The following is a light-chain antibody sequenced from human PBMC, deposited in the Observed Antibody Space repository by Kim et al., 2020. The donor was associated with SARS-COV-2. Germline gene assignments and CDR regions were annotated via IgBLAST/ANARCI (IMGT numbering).Light chain of an antibody. CDR1: QSVSSSY. J-gene: IGKJ1*01. CDR2: ATS. CDR3: QQYGSSPRT. V-gene: IGKV3-20*01. Sequence: ENVLTQSPGTLSLSPGERATLSCRASQSVSSSYLAWYQQKPGQAPRLVIYATSNRAIGIPDRFSGSGSGTDFTLTISRLEPEDFAVYYCQQYGSSPRTFGQGTKVEI.